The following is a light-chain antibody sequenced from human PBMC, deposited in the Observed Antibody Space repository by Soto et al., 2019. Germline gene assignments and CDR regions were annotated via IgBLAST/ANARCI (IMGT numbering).Light chain of an antibody. Sequence: QSVLTQPPSASGTPGQRVTISCSGSSSNIGGNTVNWYQQVPGASPKLIIFNNSQRPSGVPDRFSGSKSGTSDSLAIGGLQSEDEADYYCSTWDDSLNGPLFGGGTKLTVL. CDR1: SSNIGGNT. CDR3: STWDDSLNGPL. V-gene: IGLV1-44*01. J-gene: IGLJ2*01. CDR2: NNS.